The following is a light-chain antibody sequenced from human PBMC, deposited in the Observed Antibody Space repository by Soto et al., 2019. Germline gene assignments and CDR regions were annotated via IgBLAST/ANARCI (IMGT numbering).Light chain of an antibody. CDR1: QSIGTY. CDR3: QQANSFPRT. J-gene: IGKJ2*01. V-gene: IGKV1-12*01. CDR2: AAS. Sequence: DIQMTQSPSSVSASVGDRVTITCRASQSIGTYLGWYQQKPGKAPKLLIYAASSLQSGVPSRFSGSGSATDFTLTISSLQPEDFATYYCQQANSFPRTFGQGTKLETK.